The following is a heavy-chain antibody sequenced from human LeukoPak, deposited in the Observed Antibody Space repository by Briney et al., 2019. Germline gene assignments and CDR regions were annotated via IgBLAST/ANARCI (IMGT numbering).Heavy chain of an antibody. J-gene: IGHJ3*02. Sequence: ASVKVSCKASGGTFSSYAISWVRQAPGQGLEWMGGIIPIFGTANYAQKFQGRVTITADESTSTAYMELSSLRSEVTAVYYCARGVPSRVGAAFDIWGQGTMVTVSS. CDR2: IIPIFGTA. CDR1: GGTFSSYA. CDR3: ARGVPSRVGAAFDI. D-gene: IGHD1-26*01. V-gene: IGHV1-69*13.